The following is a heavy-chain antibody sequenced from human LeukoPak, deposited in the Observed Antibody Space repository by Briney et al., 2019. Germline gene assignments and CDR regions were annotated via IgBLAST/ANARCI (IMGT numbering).Heavy chain of an antibody. D-gene: IGHD3-22*01. J-gene: IGHJ4*02. CDR1: GGSFSGYY. CDR2: IYYSGST. Sequence: PSETLSLTCAVYGGSFSGYYWSWIRQPPGKGLEWIGYIYYSGSTNYNPSLKSRVTMSVDTSKNQFSLKLSSVTAADTAVYYCARGGVITEFDYWGQGTLVTVSS. CDR3: ARGGVITEFDY. V-gene: IGHV4-59*01.